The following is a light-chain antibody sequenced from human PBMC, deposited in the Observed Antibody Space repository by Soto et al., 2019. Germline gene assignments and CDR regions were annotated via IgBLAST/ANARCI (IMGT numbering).Light chain of an antibody. J-gene: IGKJ1*01. CDR2: DAS. V-gene: IGKV1-5*01. Sequence: DIQMTQSPPTLSASVGDRVTITCRASQSVNNWLAWYQQKPGKVPNLLIYDASILETGVPSRFSGSGSGTEFTLTISSLQPNDFATYYCQQYNTYSPPWTFGQGTKVEIK. CDR1: QSVNNW. CDR3: QQYNTYSPPWT.